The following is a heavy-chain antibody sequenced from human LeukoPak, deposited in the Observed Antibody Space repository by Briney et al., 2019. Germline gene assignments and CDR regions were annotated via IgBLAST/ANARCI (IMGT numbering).Heavy chain of an antibody. J-gene: IGHJ4*02. D-gene: IGHD2-15*01. CDR2: IYYSGST. CDR1: GGSINTYY. Sequence: SETLSLTCTVSGGSINTYYWGWFRQPPGKGLEWIGTIYYSGSTYYNPSLKSRVTISVDTSKNQFSLKLSSVTAADTAVYYCARRNGGMGGYFDWGQGTLVTVSS. V-gene: IGHV4-39*07. CDR3: ARRNGGMGGYFD.